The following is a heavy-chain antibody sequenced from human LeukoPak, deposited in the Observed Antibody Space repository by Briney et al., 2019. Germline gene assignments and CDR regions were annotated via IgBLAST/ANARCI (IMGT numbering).Heavy chain of an antibody. J-gene: IGHJ4*02. CDR3: ARNADYYGSSGYSYHFDY. Sequence: GGSLRLSCAASGFTFTTYTMNWVRQAPGKGLEWVSYIRSSSTTIYYADSVRGRFTISRDNAKNSLYLQMNSLRAEDTAVYYCARNADYYGSSGYSYHFDYWGQGTLVTVSS. CDR2: IRSSSTTI. CDR1: GFTFTTYT. V-gene: IGHV3-48*01. D-gene: IGHD3-22*01.